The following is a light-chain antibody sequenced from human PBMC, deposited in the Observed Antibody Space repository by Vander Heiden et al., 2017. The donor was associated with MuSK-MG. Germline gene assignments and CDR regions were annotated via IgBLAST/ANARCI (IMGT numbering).Light chain of an antibody. CDR1: SSDVGGYNY. V-gene: IGLV2-11*01. CDR3: CSYAGSYTVV. CDR2: DVS. Sequence: GSPCPSVTISCTGTSSDVGGYNYVSWYQQHPGKAPKLMIYDVSKRPSGVPDRFSGSKSGNTASLTISGLQAEDEADFYCCSYAGSYTVVFGGGTKLTVL. J-gene: IGLJ2*01.